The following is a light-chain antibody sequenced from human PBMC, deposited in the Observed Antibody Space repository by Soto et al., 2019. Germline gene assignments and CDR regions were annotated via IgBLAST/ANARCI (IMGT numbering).Light chain of an antibody. CDR3: QQYNDWPRT. J-gene: IGKJ1*01. Sequence: VMTQSPGTLTLSHGERVTLSCRARQSVGSNLAWYQQKPGQAPRLLIYGASTRATGIPARFSGSGSETEFTLTISGLQSEDFALYYCQQYNDWPRTFGQGTKV. CDR2: GAS. V-gene: IGKV3-15*01. CDR1: QSVGSN.